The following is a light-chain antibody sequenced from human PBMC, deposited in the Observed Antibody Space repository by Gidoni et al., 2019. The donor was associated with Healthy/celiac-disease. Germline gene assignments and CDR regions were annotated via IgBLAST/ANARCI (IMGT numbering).Light chain of an antibody. CDR2: DPS. J-gene: IGKJ4*02. CDR3: QQRSNWPPELT. CDR1: QSVNSY. Sequence: DIVSTQSAATLSLSPGNTATLSCSASQSVNSYLAWYQQKPGQAPRLLIYDPSNRTTGIPARFSGSGSGTDFTLTISSLEPEDFAVYVCQQRSNWPPELTFGGGTKVEIK. V-gene: IGKV3-11*01.